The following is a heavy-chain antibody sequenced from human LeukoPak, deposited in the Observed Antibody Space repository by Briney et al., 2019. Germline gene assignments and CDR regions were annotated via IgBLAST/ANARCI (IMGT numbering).Heavy chain of an antibody. V-gene: IGHV3-23*01. D-gene: IGHD3-10*01. Sequence: GGSLRLSCAASGFTFSSYAMSWVRQAPGKGLEWVSAISGSGGSTYYADSVKGRFTISRDNSKNTLYLQMNSLRAEDTAVYYCAKSFYGSGSYFPSWSDPWGQGTLVTVSS. CDR1: GFTFSSYA. CDR2: ISGSGGST. CDR3: AKSFYGSGSYFPSWSDP. J-gene: IGHJ5*02.